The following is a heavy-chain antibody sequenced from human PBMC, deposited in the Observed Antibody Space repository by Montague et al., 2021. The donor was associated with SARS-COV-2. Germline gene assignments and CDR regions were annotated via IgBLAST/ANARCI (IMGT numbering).Heavy chain of an antibody. V-gene: IGHV4-34*01. D-gene: IGHD3-10*01. Sequence: SETLSLTCAVRGGSFSTYSWYWIRQPPGKGLEWIGEIHHGGSGNYNPSLTSRVTISADTSKNQFPLKLTSVAAADTAVYYCSRLGDGVVPSPILGVGRYYYYYYLDVWGKGTTVTVSS. J-gene: IGHJ6*03. CDR2: IHHGGSG. CDR3: SRLGDGVVPSPILGVGRYYYYYYLDV. CDR1: GGSFSTYS.